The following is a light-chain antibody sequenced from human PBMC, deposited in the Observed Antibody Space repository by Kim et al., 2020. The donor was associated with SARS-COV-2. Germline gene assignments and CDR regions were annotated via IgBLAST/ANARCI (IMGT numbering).Light chain of an antibody. Sequence: DIQMTQSPSSLSASVGDRVTITCRTSHDTSQYLAWFQQTPGKAPKLHIYSASKLHSGVPSNFSGSGSGTDFTLTISDLQPEHYATYCYQQYEDYPLTFGGGTKVEIK. J-gene: IGKJ4*01. CDR1: HDTSQY. V-gene: IGKV1-16*02. CDR2: SAS. CDR3: QQYEDYPLT.